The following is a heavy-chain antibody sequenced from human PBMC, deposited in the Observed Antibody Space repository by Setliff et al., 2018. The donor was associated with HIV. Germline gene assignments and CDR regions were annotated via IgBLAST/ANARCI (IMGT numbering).Heavy chain of an antibody. Sequence: SSETLSLTCTVSGGSINNYFWSWIRQPAGKGLELIGYISYTGSTNYNPSLKSRVTISVDRSKNQFSLKLNSMTAADTAFYYCARGNIPYISVIRGSAWLDPWGQGALVTVSS. CDR3: ARGNIPYISVIRGSAWLDP. V-gene: IGHV4-59*01. D-gene: IGHD3-22*01. CDR2: ISYTGST. J-gene: IGHJ5*02. CDR1: GGSINNYF.